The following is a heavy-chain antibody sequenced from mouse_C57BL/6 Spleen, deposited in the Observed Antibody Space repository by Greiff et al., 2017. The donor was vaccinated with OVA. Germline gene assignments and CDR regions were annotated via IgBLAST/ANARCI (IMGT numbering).Heavy chain of an antibody. CDR1: GFTFSSYA. CDR2: ISSGGDYI. J-gene: IGHJ1*03. Sequence: EVKLMESGEGLVKPGGSLKLSCAASGFTFSSYAMSWVRQTPEKRLEWVAYISSGGDYIYYADTVKGRFTISRDNARNTLYLQMSSLKSEDTAMYYCTRDRHYYYGSSYGYFDVWGTGTTVTVSS. CDR3: TRDRHYYYGSSYGYFDV. V-gene: IGHV5-9-1*02. D-gene: IGHD1-1*01.